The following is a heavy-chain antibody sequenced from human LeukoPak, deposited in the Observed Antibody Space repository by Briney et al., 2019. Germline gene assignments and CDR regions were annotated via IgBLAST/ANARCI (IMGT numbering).Heavy chain of an antibody. CDR3: TTEERVSSGYCSGGSCYIDY. CDR1: GFTFSNVW. Sequence: KPGGSLRLSCAASGFTFSNVWMNWVRQAPGKGLEWVGRIKSKTDGGTTDYAAPVKGRFTISRDDSKNTLYLQMNSLKTEDTAVYYCTTEERVSSGYCSGGSCYIDYWGQGTLVTVSS. D-gene: IGHD2-15*01. J-gene: IGHJ4*02. V-gene: IGHV3-15*01. CDR2: IKSKTDGGTT.